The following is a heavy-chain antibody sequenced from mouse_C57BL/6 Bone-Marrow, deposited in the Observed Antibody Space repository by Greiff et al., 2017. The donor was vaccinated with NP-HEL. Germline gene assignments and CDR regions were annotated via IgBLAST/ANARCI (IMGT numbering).Heavy chain of an antibody. V-gene: IGHV14-3*01. D-gene: IGHD2-4*01. Sequence: EVQLQQSVAELVRPGASVKLSCTASGFNIKNTHMHWVKQRPEQGLEWIGRIDPANGNTNYAPKLQGKATITADTSSNTAYLQLSSLTSEDTAIYYCARSGDYEFAYWGQGTLVTVSA. CDR1: GFNIKNTH. CDR3: ARSGDYEFAY. J-gene: IGHJ3*01. CDR2: IDPANGNT.